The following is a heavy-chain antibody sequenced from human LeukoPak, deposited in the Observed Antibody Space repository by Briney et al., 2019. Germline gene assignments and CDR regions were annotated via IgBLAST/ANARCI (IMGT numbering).Heavy chain of an antibody. CDR1: GFIFSSYE. CDR2: ISSSGSII. Sequence: GGSLRLSCAASGFIFSSYEMNWVRQAPGKGLGWVSYISSSGSIIYYASSVKGRFTISRDNAKNSLYLQMNSLRAEDTAVYYCVRGSPYNWFDPWGQGTLVTVSS. J-gene: IGHJ5*02. CDR3: VRGSPYNWFDP. V-gene: IGHV3-48*03.